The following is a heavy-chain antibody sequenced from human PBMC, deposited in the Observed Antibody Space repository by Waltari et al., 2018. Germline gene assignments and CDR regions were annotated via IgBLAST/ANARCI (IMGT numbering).Heavy chain of an antibody. V-gene: IGHV4-39*01. CDR1: CGSISSSSYY. D-gene: IGHD4-17*01. CDR3: ASTTVVTRVDYCDY. Sequence: QLQLQESGPGLVQPSETLSLTCTVSCGSISSSSYYWGWIRQPPGKGLAWIGSIYYSGSTYYNPSLKSRVTISVETSKNQFALKLSSVTAADTAVYYCASTTVVTRVDYCDYWGQGTLVTVSS. CDR2: IYYSGST. J-gene: IGHJ4*02.